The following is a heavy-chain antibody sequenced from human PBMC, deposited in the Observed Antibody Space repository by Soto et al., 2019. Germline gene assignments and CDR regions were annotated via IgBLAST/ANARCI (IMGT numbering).Heavy chain of an antibody. CDR1: GFTFSSYA. Sequence: PGGSLRLSCAASGFTFSSYAMSWVRQAPGKGLEWVSAISGSGGSTYYADSVKGRFTISRDNSKNTLYLQMNSLRAEDTAVYYCAKASPTTVTTFYYYYYGMDVWGQGITVTVSS. V-gene: IGHV3-23*01. J-gene: IGHJ6*02. CDR3: AKASPTTVTTFYYYYYGMDV. CDR2: ISGSGGST. D-gene: IGHD4-4*01.